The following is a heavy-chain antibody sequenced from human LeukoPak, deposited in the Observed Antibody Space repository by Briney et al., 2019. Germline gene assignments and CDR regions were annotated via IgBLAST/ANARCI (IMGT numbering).Heavy chain of an antibody. V-gene: IGHV1-69*04. CDR2: IIPILGIA. Sequence: SVKVSCKASGGTFSSYAISWVRQAPGQGLEWMGRIIPILGIANYAQKFQGRVTMTTDTSTSTAYMELRSLRSDDTAVYYCAREASETFDYWGQGTLVTVSS. CDR3: AREASETFDY. CDR1: GGTFSSYA. J-gene: IGHJ4*02.